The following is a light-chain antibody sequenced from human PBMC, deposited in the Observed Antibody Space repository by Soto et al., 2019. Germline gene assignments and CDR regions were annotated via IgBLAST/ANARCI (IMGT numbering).Light chain of an antibody. V-gene: IGLV2-23*03. J-gene: IGLJ2*01. CDR3: CSYAGNSIFV. CDR2: EGT. CDR1: SSDVGSYNL. Sequence: QSALTQPASVSGSPGQSITISCTGTSSDVGSYNLISWYQQYPGKAPKLMIYEGTKRPSGVSNRFSGSKSGNTASLTISGLQAEDEADYYCCSYAGNSIFVFGGGTKLTVL.